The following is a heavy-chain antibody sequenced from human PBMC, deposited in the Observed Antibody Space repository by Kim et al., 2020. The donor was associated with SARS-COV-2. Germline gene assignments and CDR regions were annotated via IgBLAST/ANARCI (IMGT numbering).Heavy chain of an antibody. J-gene: IGHJ4*01. V-gene: IGHV4-34*01. Sequence: SETLSLTCAVYGGSFSGYYWSWIRQPPGKGLEWIGEINHSGSTNYNPSLKSRVTISVDTSKNQFSLKLSSVTAADTAVYYCARVTHGGNVYWGQGTLVTVSS. CDR2: INHSGST. CDR1: GGSFSGYY. CDR3: ARVTHGGNVY. D-gene: IGHD2-15*01.